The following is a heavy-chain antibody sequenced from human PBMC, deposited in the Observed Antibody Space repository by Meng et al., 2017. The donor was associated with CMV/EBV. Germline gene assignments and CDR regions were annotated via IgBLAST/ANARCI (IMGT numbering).Heavy chain of an antibody. CDR2: ISGSGGST. V-gene: IGHV3-23*01. CDR1: GFTFSSYA. D-gene: IGHD3-22*01. Sequence: AGFTFSSYAMGWVRQAPGKGLEWVAAISGSGGSTYYADSVKGRFTISRDNSKNTLYLQMNSLRAEDTAVYYCAKDVSSGYYHPYFDYWGQGTLVTVSS. CDR3: AKDVSSGYYHPYFDY. J-gene: IGHJ4*02.